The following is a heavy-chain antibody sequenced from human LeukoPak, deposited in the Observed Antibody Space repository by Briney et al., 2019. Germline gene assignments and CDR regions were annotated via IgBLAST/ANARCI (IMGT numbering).Heavy chain of an antibody. Sequence: SETLSLTCAVYGGSFSGYYWSWIRQPPGKGLEWIGEINHSGSTNYNPSLKSRVTISVDTSKNQFSLKLSSVTAADTAVYYCARLPGSWLYYFDYWGQGTLVTVSS. V-gene: IGHV4-34*01. CDR3: ARLPGSWLYYFDY. CDR2: INHSGST. CDR1: GGSFSGYY. J-gene: IGHJ4*02. D-gene: IGHD1-26*01.